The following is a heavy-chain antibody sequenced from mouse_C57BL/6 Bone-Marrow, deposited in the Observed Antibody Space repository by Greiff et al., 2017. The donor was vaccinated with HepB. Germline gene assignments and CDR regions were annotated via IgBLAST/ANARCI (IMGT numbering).Heavy chain of an antibody. V-gene: IGHV10-1*01. Sequence: EVKLVESGGGLVQPKGSLKLSCAASGFSFNTYAMNWVRQAPGKGLEWVARIRSKSNNYATYYADSVKDRFTISSDDSESMLYLQMNNLKTEDTAMYYCERHPIFAYWGQGTLVTVSA. CDR3: ERHPIFAY. CDR2: IRSKSNNYAT. CDR1: GFSFNTYA. J-gene: IGHJ3*01.